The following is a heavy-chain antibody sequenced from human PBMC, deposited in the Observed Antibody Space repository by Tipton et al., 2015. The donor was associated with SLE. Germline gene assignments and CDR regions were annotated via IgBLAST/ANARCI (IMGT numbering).Heavy chain of an antibody. Sequence: SLRLSCAVSGFTVSSNYMSWVRQAPGKGLEWVSVIYSGGSTYYADSVKGRFTISRDNSKNTLYLQMNSLRAEDTAVYYCARAMARGEWYFDYWGQGTLVTVSS. J-gene: IGHJ4*02. CDR3: ARAMARGEWYFDY. CDR2: IYSGGST. CDR1: GFTVSSNY. V-gene: IGHV3-53*01. D-gene: IGHD3-10*01.